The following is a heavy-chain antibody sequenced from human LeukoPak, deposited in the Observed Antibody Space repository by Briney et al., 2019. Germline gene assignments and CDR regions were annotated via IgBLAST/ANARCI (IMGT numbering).Heavy chain of an antibody. Sequence: GGSLRLSCAASGFAFSDYYMSWIRQAPGEGLESISYISSSGNTIHDADSLKGRFTISRDNAKNSLYLQMNSLRAEDTAVYYCARVDSSDAFDIWGQGTMVTVSS. CDR2: ISSSGNTI. J-gene: IGHJ3*02. CDR1: GFAFSDYY. CDR3: ARVDSSDAFDI. V-gene: IGHV3-11*04. D-gene: IGHD2-15*01.